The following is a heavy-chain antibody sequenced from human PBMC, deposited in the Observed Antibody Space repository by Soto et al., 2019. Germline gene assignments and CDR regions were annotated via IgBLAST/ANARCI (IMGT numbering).Heavy chain of an antibody. V-gene: IGHV4-31*03. CDR2: IYYSGST. D-gene: IGHD5-12*01. J-gene: IGHJ6*02. CDR1: DGSISSGGYY. CDR3: ARDTRYDSYYYYGMDA. Sequence: SETLSLTCTVSDGSISSGGYYWSWIRQHPGKGLEWIGYIYYSGSTYYNPSLKSRVTISVDTSKNQFSLKLSSVTAADTAVYYCARDTRYDSYYYYGMDAWGQGTTVTVSS.